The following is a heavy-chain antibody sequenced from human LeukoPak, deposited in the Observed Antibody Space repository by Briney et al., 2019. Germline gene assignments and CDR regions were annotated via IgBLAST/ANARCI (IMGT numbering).Heavy chain of an antibody. D-gene: IGHD3-22*01. J-gene: IGHJ4*02. Sequence: GGSLRLSCAASGFTFSTYGMHWVRQAPGKGLEWVSYISSSSSTIYYADSVKGRFTISRDNAKNSLYLQMNSLRAEDTAVYYCARGAYYYEDWGQGTLVTVSS. CDR1: GFTFSTYG. CDR3: ARGAYYYED. CDR2: ISSSSSTI. V-gene: IGHV3-48*01.